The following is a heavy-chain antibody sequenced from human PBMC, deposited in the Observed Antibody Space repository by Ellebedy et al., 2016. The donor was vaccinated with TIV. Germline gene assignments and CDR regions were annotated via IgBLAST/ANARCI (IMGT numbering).Heavy chain of an antibody. V-gene: IGHV3-21*01. CDR2: ISSSSSYK. J-gene: IGHJ6*02. D-gene: IGHD5-18*01. Sequence: GESLKISCAASGFTFSSYSMNWVRQAPGKGLEWVSCISSSSSYKYYADSVKGRFTISRDNAKNSLYLQMNSLRAEDTAVYYCARVDTAMDGMDVWGQGTTVTVSS. CDR3: ARVDTAMDGMDV. CDR1: GFTFSSYS.